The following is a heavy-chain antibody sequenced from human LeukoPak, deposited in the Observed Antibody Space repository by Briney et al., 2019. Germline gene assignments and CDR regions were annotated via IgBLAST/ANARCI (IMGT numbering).Heavy chain of an antibody. CDR3: AKKGYAGQGTYSYYFDY. V-gene: IGHV3-7*03. J-gene: IGHJ4*02. D-gene: IGHD3-10*01. Sequence: TGGSLRLSCAASGFTFSSYWMSWVRQAPGKGLEWVANIKQDGSEKYYVDSVKGRFTISRDNAKNTLYLQMNSLRVDDTAVYYCAKKGYAGQGTYSYYFDYWGQGTLVTVSS. CDR2: IKQDGSEK. CDR1: GFTFSSYW.